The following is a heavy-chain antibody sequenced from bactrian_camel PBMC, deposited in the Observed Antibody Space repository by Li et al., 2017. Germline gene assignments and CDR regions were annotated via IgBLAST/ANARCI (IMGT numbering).Heavy chain of an antibody. D-gene: IGHD3*01. CDR3: AVGLSCSSPNN. CDR1: GYTYSMSC. J-gene: IGHJ4*01. CDR2: ITTAGTI. Sequence: QLVESGGGLVQPGGSLRLSCVVSGYTYSMSCMGWFRQAPGEERKRVAMITTAGTIDYEPFVAGQFTISEDRSKNVLYLQMNNLKPEDTAMYKCAVGLSCSSPNNWGQGTQVTVS. V-gene: IGHV3S53*01.